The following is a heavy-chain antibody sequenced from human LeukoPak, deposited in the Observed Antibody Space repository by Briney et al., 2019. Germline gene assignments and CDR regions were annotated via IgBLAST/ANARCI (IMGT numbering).Heavy chain of an antibody. J-gene: IGHJ4*02. CDR2: IKQDGSEK. V-gene: IGHV3-7*01. CDR1: GFTFGSYW. Sequence: GGSLRLSCAASGFTFGSYWMSWVRQAPGKGLEWVANIKQDGSEKYYVDSVKGRFTVSRDNAKRSLYLQMNTLRAEDTAVYYCAKEANLAAYFDYWGQGTLVTVSS. CDR3: AKEANLAAYFDY. D-gene: IGHD6-25*01.